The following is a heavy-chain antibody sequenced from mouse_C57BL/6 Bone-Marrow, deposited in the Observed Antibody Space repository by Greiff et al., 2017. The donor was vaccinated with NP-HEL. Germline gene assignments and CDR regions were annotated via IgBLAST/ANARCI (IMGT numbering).Heavy chain of an antibody. CDR2: IWSGGST. CDR3: ARYYGSRAWFAY. V-gene: IGHV2-2*01. CDR1: GFSLTSYG. D-gene: IGHD1-1*01. J-gene: IGHJ3*01. Sequence: VKLMESGPGLVQPSQSLSITCTVSGFSLTSYGVHWVRQSPGKGLEWLGVIWSGGSTDYNAAFISRLSISKDNSKSQVFFKMNSLQADDTAVYYCARYYGSRAWFAYWGQGTLVTVSA.